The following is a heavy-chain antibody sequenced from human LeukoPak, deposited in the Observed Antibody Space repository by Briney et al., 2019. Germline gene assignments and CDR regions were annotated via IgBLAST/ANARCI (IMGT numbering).Heavy chain of an antibody. V-gene: IGHV4-31*03. CDR3: ARGPAYCSSTSCYTGDY. CDR2: IYYSGST. CDR1: GGSISSGGYY. D-gene: IGHD2-2*02. J-gene: IGHJ4*02. Sequence: SETLSLTCTVSGGSISSGGYYWSWIHQHPGKGLEWIGYIYYSGSTYYNPSLKSRVTISVDTSKNQFSLKLSSVTAADTAVYYCARGPAYCSSTSCYTGDYWGQGTLVTVSS.